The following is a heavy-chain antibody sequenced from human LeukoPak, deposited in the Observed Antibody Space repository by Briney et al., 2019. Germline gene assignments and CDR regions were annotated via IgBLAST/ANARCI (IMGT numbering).Heavy chain of an antibody. J-gene: IGHJ4*02. D-gene: IGHD6-6*01. CDR3: VKDAFSSSYD. CDR2: IHYDRSSE. V-gene: IGHV3-30*02. CDR1: RFRFSAYG. Sequence: PGGSLRLSCSASRFRFSAYGMHWVRQAPGKGLEWVAFIHYDRSSEYYAESVRGRFTISRDNSKYTLYLEMNSLRPDDSAVYYCVKDAFSSSYDWGQGTLVTASS.